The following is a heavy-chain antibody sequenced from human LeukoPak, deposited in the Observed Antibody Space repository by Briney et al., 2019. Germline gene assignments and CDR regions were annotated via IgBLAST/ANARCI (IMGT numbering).Heavy chain of an antibody. J-gene: IGHJ5*02. CDR2: ISAYNGNT. CDR3: ARDTYYYDSSGYSGWFDP. CDR1: GYTFTNYA. Sequence: ASVKVSCKASGYTFTNYAISWVRQAPGQGLEWVGWISAYNGNTNYAQKLQGRVTMTTDTSTSTAYMELRSLRSDDTAVYYCARDTYYYDSSGYSGWFDPWGQGTLVTVSS. D-gene: IGHD3-22*01. V-gene: IGHV1-18*04.